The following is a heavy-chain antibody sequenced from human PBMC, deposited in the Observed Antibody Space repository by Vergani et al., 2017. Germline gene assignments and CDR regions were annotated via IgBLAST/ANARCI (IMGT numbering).Heavy chain of an antibody. J-gene: IGHJ4*02. V-gene: IGHV1-2*02. CDR1: GYTFTGYY. D-gene: IGHD3-22*01. CDR3: ARDNFMYYYDSSGYYYHY. CDR2: INPNSGGT. Sequence: QVQLVQSGAEVKKPGASVKVSCKASGYTFTGYYMHWVRQAPGQGLGWMGWINPNSGGTNYAQKFQGRVTMTRDTSISTAYMELSRLRCDDTAVYYCARDNFMYYYDSSGYYYHYWGQGTLVTVSS.